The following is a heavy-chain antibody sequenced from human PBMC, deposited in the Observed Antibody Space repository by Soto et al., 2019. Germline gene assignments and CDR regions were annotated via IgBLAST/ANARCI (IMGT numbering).Heavy chain of an antibody. CDR1: GYTFTRYG. CDR3: ARFDSGYDSELDY. J-gene: IGHJ4*02. Sequence: QVQLVQSGAEVKKPGASVKVSCTASGYTFTRYGISWVRQACGQGLDRMGWISAYNGNTNYAQKLQSRVTMITDTSTSTAYMELRSLRSDDTAVYYCARFDSGYDSELDYWGRGTLVTVS. CDR2: ISAYNGNT. D-gene: IGHD5-12*01. V-gene: IGHV1-18*01.